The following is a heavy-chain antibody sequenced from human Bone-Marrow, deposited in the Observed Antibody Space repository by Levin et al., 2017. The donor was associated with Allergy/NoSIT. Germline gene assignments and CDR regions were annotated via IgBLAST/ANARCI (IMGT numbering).Heavy chain of an antibody. V-gene: IGHV1-18*01. J-gene: IGHJ3*02. Sequence: ASVKVSCKASGYTFTSYGISWVRQAPGQGLEWMGWISAYNGNTNYAQKLQGRVTMTTDTSTSTAYMELRSLRSDDTAVYYCARGPNIVVVPAAMAKLLESVGAFDIWGQGTMVTVSS. D-gene: IGHD2-2*01. CDR1: GYTFTSYG. CDR2: ISAYNGNT. CDR3: ARGPNIVVVPAAMAKLLESVGAFDI.